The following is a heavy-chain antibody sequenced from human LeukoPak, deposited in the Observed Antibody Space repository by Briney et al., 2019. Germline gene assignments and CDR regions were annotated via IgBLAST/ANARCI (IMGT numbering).Heavy chain of an antibody. CDR2: ISWNSGSI. D-gene: IGHD1-1*01. CDR3: AKGIHPGGMDV. CDR1: GFTFDDYA. Sequence: AGGSLRLSCAASGFTFDDYAMRWVRQAPGKGLEWVSGISWNSGSIGYADSVKGRFTISRDNAKNSLYLQMNSLRAEDTALYYCAKGIHPGGMDVWGQGTTVTVSS. V-gene: IGHV3-9*01. J-gene: IGHJ6*02.